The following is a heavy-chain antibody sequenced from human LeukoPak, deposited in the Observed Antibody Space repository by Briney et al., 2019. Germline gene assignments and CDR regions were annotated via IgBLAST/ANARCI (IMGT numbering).Heavy chain of an antibody. CDR3: TTDPGQWLVTSGMDV. V-gene: IGHV3-23*01. J-gene: IGHJ6*02. CDR2: ITDGGIAT. CDR1: GFTFSSYV. D-gene: IGHD6-19*01. Sequence: GGSLRLSCAASGFTFSSYVMTWLRQAPGKGPEWVSTITDGGIATYNADSVKGRFTISRDNSIDTVFLQMYSLGVEDTAVYYCTTDPGQWLVTSGMDVWGQGTTVTVSS.